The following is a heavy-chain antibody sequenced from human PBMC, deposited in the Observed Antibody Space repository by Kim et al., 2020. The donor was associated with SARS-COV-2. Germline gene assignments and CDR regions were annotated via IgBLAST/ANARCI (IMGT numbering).Heavy chain of an antibody. CDR3: VRYSYGSISDVCV. Sequence: SETLSLTCTVSGGSISSSTYYWGWIRQPPGKGLEWIGSVYYSGITDYNPSLRSRVTISVDTSKNQFSLRLSSVTAADTAMYYCVRYSYGSISDVCVWG. CDR2: VYYSGIT. J-gene: IGHJ6*02. V-gene: IGHV4-39*01. D-gene: IGHD5-18*01. CDR1: GGSISSSTYY.